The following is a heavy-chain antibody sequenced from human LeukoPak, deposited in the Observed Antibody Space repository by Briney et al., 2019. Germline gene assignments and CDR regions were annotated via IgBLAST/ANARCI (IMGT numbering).Heavy chain of an antibody. CDR2: ISYDGSNK. CDR1: GFTFSSYG. Sequence: GGSLRLSCAASGFTFSSYGMHWVRQAPGKGLEWVAVISYDGSNKYYADSVKGRFTISRDNSKNTLYLQMNSLRAEDTAVYYCAKVLYYDCSGFGYWGQGTLVTVSS. J-gene: IGHJ4*02. V-gene: IGHV3-30*18. CDR3: AKVLYYDCSGFGY. D-gene: IGHD3-22*01.